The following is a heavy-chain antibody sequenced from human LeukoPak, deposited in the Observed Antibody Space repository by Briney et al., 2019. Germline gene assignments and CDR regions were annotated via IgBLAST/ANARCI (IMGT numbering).Heavy chain of an antibody. CDR2: IIPILGIA. Sequence: SVNVSCTASGGTFSIYAISWVRQAPGQGLEWMGRIIPILGIANYAQKFQGRVTITADKSTSTAYMELSSLRSEDTAVYYCARGGLLWFGELLDYWGQGTLVTVSS. CDR3: ARGGLLWFGELLDY. CDR1: GGTFSIYA. J-gene: IGHJ4*02. V-gene: IGHV1-69*04. D-gene: IGHD3-10*01.